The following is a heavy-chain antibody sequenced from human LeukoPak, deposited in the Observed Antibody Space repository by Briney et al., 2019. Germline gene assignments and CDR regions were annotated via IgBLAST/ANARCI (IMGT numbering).Heavy chain of an antibody. CDR1: GYTFTSYY. D-gene: IGHD3-22*01. J-gene: IGHJ4*02. Sequence: ASVKVSFKGCGYTFTSYYMHWVRQAPGQGLEWIGIINPSSGSTSYSQKFQGRVTVTRDTSTTTVSMELSSLRYEDTAVYYCASDCIYDSSGYGPIFDFWGQGTLVTVFS. CDR2: INPSSGST. V-gene: IGHV1-46*01. CDR3: ASDCIYDSSGYGPIFDF.